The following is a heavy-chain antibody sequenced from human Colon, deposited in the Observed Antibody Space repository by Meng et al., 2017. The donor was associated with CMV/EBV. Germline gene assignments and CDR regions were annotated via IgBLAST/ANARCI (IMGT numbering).Heavy chain of an antibody. CDR2: IYNSGST. CDR3: ARGVLNFFDY. D-gene: IGHD3-10*01. J-gene: IGHJ4*02. CDR1: GGSFTTNSYF. Sequence: QLQLEESGPGLVKPSETLSLNCSVSGGSFTTNSYFGAWIRQPPGKGLEYIGSIYNSGSTYYNASLKSRVTMSVDTSKNQFSLKLSSVTAADTAKYYCARGVLNFFDYWGQGTLVTVSS. V-gene: IGHV4-39*07.